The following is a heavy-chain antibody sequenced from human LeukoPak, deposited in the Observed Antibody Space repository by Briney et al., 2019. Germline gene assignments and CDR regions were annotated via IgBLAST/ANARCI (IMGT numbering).Heavy chain of an antibody. V-gene: IGHV4-39*01. D-gene: IGHD3-3*01. CDR2: IYYSGST. CDR3: ARQSDFWSGYYTEGWFDP. Sequence: SETLSLTCTVSGGSISSSSYYWGWIRQPPGKGLEWIGSIYYSGSTYYNPSLKSRVTISVDTSKNQFSLKLSSVTAADTAVYNCARQSDFWSGYYTEGWFDPWGQGTLVTVSS. J-gene: IGHJ5*02. CDR1: GGSISSSSYY.